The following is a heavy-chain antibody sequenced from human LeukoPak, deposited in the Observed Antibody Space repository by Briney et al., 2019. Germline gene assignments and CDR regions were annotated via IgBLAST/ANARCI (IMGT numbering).Heavy chain of an antibody. D-gene: IGHD2-15*01. J-gene: IGHJ4*02. Sequence: ASVKVSCKASGYTFTGYYMHWVRQAPGQGLECMGWINPNSGGTNYAQKFQGRVTMTRDTSISTAYMELSSLKSDDTAVYYCARRGSHCSGSGCYGTFDYWGQGTLVTVSS. V-gene: IGHV1-2*02. CDR2: INPNSGGT. CDR1: GYTFTGYY. CDR3: ARRGSHCSGSGCYGTFDY.